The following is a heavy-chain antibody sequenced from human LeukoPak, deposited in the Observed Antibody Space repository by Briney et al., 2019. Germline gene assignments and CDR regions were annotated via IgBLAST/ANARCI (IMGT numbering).Heavy chain of an antibody. CDR3: ARSGYSYGSPGYY. J-gene: IGHJ4*02. CDR2: ISGSGGST. Sequence: PGGSLRLSCVASGFTFSSYGMSWVRQAPGKGLEWVSGISGSGGSTFYADSLKGRFTISRDNSKSTVYLQMNSLRAEDTAVYYCARSGYSYGSPGYYWGQGTLVTVSS. CDR1: GFTFSSYG. D-gene: IGHD5-18*01. V-gene: IGHV3-23*01.